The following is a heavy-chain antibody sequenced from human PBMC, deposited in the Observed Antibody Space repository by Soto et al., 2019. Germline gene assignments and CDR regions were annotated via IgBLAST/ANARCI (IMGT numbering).Heavy chain of an antibody. V-gene: IGHV1-2*02. CDR3: ARGGGTILAPLP. J-gene: IGHJ5*02. D-gene: IGHD3-3*01. Sequence: ASVKVSCKASGYTFTGYFMHWVRQAPGQGLEWMGWINPNSGATKYAQKFQGRVTLSRDTSIRTAYMELSGLRSDDTAVYYCARGGGTILAPLPCGQRTLVPVSP. CDR1: GYTFTGYF. CDR2: INPNSGAT.